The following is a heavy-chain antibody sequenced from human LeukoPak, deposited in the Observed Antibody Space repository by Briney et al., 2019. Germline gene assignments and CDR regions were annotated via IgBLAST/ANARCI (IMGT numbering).Heavy chain of an antibody. CDR2: VFYTGST. J-gene: IGHJ4*02. D-gene: IGHD3-16*01. CDR1: AGSTPYYY. Sequence: SETLSLTCSFSAGSTPYYYWSWIRQPPGKGLEWIGYVFYTGSTNYNPSLNSRVTISLDTSTNQFSLKLSSVTAADTAVYYCARFRRGTYYFDYWGQGTLVTVSS. V-gene: IGHV4-59*01. CDR3: ARFRRGTYYFDY.